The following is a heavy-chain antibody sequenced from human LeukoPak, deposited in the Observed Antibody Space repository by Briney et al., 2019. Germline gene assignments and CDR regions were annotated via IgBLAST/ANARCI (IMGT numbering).Heavy chain of an antibody. D-gene: IGHD6-19*01. J-gene: IGHJ4*02. CDR2: INHSGST. CDR3: ARPRIAVGWNFGY. Sequence: SETLSLTCAVYGVSFSGYYWSWIRQPPGKGLEWIGEINHSGSTNYNPSLKSRVTISVDTSKNQFSLKLSSVTAADTAVYYCARPRIAVGWNFGYWGQGTLVTVSS. CDR1: GVSFSGYY. V-gene: IGHV4-34*01.